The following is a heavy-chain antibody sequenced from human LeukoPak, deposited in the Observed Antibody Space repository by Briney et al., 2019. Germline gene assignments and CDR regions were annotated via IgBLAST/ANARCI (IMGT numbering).Heavy chain of an antibody. CDR1: GFTFSSYG. CDR3: ARELAGYSSSFDY. J-gene: IGHJ4*02. Sequence: GGSLRLSCAAFGFTFSSYGMHWVRQAPGKGLEWVAVISYDGSNKYYADSVKGRFTISRDNSKTTLYLQMDSLRAEDTAVYQCARELAGYSSSFDYWGQGTLVTVSS. CDR2: ISYDGSNK. D-gene: IGHD6-13*01. V-gene: IGHV3-30*03.